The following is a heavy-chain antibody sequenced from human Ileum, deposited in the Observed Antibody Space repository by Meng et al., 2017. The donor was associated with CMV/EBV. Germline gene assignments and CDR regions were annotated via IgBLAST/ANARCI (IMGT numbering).Heavy chain of an antibody. V-gene: IGHV3-53*05. CDR2: IYSGGST. D-gene: IGHD3-9*01. CDR1: GFTVSSNY. J-gene: IGHJ5*02. Sequence: GESLKISCAASGFTVSSNYMSWVRQAPGKGLEWVSVIYSGGSTYYADSVKGRFTISRDNSGNTLYLQMNNLRTEDTAVYYCARLPTGFPNWFDPWGQGTLVTVSS. CDR3: ARLPTGFPNWFDP.